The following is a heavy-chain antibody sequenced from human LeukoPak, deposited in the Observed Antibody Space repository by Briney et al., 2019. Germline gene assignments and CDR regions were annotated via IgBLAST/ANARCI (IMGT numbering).Heavy chain of an antibody. CDR2: IWLDGSAE. CDR1: GFSFSSYD. D-gene: IGHD1-14*01. Sequence: GGSLRLSCAASGFSFSSYDMHWVRQAPGKGLEWVAIIWLDGSAEYYGDSVKGRFTVSRDNSKNTLYLQMDSLRVEDTAVYYCARDLNQEDLDYWGQGTLVAVSS. V-gene: IGHV3-33*01. CDR3: ARDLNQEDLDY. J-gene: IGHJ4*02.